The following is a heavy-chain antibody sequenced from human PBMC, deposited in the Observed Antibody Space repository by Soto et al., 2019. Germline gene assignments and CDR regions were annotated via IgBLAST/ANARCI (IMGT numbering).Heavy chain of an antibody. V-gene: IGHV1-69*05. CDR2: IIPIFGTA. CDR3: ARGRSYDFWSGRGWFDP. J-gene: IGHJ5*02. Sequence: SVKVSCKASGGTFSSYAISWVRQAPGQGLEWMGGIIPIFGTANYAQKFQGRVTMTRNTSISTAYMELSSLRSEDTAVYYCARGRSYDFWSGRGWFDPWGQGTLVTVS. D-gene: IGHD3-3*01. CDR1: GGTFSSYA.